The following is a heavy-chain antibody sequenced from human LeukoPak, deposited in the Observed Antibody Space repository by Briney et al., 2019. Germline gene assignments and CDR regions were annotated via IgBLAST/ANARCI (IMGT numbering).Heavy chain of an antibody. Sequence: KPSETLSLTCSVSRASISSYYWSWIRQPPGKGLEWIAYMHFTGNTDSNPSLKSRVTISVDTSRRQFSLQLTSVTAADTAVYYCARHEPGWRGAFDFWGQGTMVTVSS. CDR1: RASISSYY. CDR3: ARHEPGWRGAFDF. J-gene: IGHJ3*01. D-gene: IGHD1-14*01. V-gene: IGHV4-59*08. CDR2: MHFTGNT.